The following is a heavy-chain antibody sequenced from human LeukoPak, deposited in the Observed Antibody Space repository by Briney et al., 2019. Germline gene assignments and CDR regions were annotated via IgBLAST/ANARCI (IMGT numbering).Heavy chain of an antibody. Sequence: SETLSLTCAVYGGSFSGYYWSWIRQPPGKGLEWIGEINHSGSTNYNPSLKSRVTISVNTSKNQFSLKLSSVTAADTAVYYCARPSLQGYSYGFVDYWGQGTLVTVSS. CDR3: ARPSLQGYSYGFVDY. CDR2: INHSGST. D-gene: IGHD5-18*01. J-gene: IGHJ4*02. V-gene: IGHV4-34*01. CDR1: GGSFSGYY.